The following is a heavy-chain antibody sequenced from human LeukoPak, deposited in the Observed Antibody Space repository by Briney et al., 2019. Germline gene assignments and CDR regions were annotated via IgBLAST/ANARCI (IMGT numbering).Heavy chain of an antibody. CDR2: MNPNSGNT. CDR1: GYTFTSYD. Sequence: GASVKVSCKASGYTFTSYDINWVRQATGQGLEWMGWMNPNSGNTGYAQKFQGRVTMTRNTSISTAYMELSSLRSEDTAVYYCARDVNTSGGVDYWGQGTLVTVSS. J-gene: IGHJ4*02. D-gene: IGHD3-16*01. CDR3: ARDVNTSGGVDY. V-gene: IGHV1-8*01.